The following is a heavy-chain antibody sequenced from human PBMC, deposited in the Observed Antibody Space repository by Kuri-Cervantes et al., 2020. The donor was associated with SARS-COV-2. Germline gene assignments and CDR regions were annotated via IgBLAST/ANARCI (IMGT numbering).Heavy chain of an antibody. D-gene: IGHD1-1*01. CDR3: GRDGDHWNFDY. J-gene: IGHJ4*01. Sequence: GASLKFSCAASDFTFSGHRIHWVRRAPGRGLVWVSRITPGGSYTNNTYSVKGRFTLSRVNAKNMLFLQMNSLRAEDTAVYWCGRDGDHWNFDYWGQGTRVTVSS. V-gene: IGHV3-74*01. CDR2: ITPGGSYT. CDR1: DFTFSGHR.